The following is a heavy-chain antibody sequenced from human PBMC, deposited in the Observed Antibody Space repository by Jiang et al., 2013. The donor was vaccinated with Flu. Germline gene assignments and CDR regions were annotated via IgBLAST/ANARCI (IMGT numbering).Heavy chain of an antibody. J-gene: IGHJ4*02. CDR3: AETENLDGGYIDY. CDR2: IIPILGIA. D-gene: IGHD2-15*01. Sequence: SGAEVKKPGSSVKVSCKASGGTFSSYTISWVRQAPGQGLEWMGRIIPILGIANYAQKFQGRVTITADKSTSTAYMELSSLRSEDTAVYYCAETENLDGGYIDYWGQGTLVTVSS. V-gene: IGHV1-69*04. CDR1: GGTFSSYT.